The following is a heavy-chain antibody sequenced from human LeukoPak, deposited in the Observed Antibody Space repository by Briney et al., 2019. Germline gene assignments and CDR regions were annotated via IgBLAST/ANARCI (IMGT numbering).Heavy chain of an antibody. D-gene: IGHD3-10*01. CDR2: ISTSGIA. Sequence: SETLSLTYTVSGGSIGIYYWNWIRQPAGKGLEWIGRISTSGIANYNPSLKSRVTMSVDTSKNQFSLNLSSVTAADTAVYYCAREISGTYYNPLGYMDVWGKGTTVTVSS. J-gene: IGHJ6*03. CDR1: GGSIGIYY. V-gene: IGHV4-4*07. CDR3: AREISGTYYNPLGYMDV.